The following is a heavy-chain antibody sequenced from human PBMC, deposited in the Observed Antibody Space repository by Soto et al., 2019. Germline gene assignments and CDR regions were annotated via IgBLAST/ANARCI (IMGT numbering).Heavy chain of an antibody. CDR2: IYYSGGT. Sequence: SETLSLTCTVSGGSIINYNWSWIRQPTGKGLEWIGYIYYSGGTRYNPSLKSRVTISVDRSKNQFSLKLSSVTAADTAVYYCARSGSSDYYDAFDIWGQGTMVTVSS. J-gene: IGHJ3*02. V-gene: IGHV4-59*01. CDR3: ARSGSSDYYDAFDI. CDR1: GGSIINYN. D-gene: IGHD3-22*01.